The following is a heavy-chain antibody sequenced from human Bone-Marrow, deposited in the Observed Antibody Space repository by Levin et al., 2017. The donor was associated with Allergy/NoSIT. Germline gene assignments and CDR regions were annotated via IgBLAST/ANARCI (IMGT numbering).Heavy chain of an antibody. CDR1: GFTFSDYY. V-gene: IGHV3-11*01. CDR3: ARGSQVTVTTGLDY. J-gene: IGHJ4*02. D-gene: IGHD4-17*01. Sequence: SCAASGFTFSDYYMSWIRQAPGKGLEWVSYISGSGTTIYYADSVKGRFTISRDNAKNSLYLQMNSLRAEDTAVYYCARGSQVTVTTGLDYWGQGTLVTVSS. CDR2: ISGSGTTI.